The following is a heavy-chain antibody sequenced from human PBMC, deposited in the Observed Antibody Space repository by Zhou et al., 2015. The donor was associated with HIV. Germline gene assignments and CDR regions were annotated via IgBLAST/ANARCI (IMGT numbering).Heavy chain of an antibody. V-gene: IGHV3-7*01. D-gene: IGHD2-21*01. Sequence: EVHLVESGGGLVQPWGGPVRLSCVVSEFIFRYNWMAWVRQPPGKGLEWVASVTDDASATYYVDSVKGRFTISRDNSKNSVFLQMGSLRVEDTAVYYCATIDDYCGQGTQVTVSS. CDR3: ATIDDY. CDR1: EFIFRYNW. J-gene: IGHJ4*02. CDR2: VTDDASAT.